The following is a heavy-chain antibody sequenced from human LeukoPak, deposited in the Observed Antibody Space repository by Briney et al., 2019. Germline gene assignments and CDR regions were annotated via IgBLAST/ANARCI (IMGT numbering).Heavy chain of an antibody. CDR1: GFILSSFA. CDR3: AKTRNGYTTEYLQH. D-gene: IGHD5-24*01. CDR2: ISSPGGNT. V-gene: IGHV3-23*01. Sequence: GGSLRLSCTPSGFILSSFAMSWVRQPPGRGLEWVPRISSPGGNTYYADSVKGRFTISRDNSNNLVYLQMNSLRAEDTAVYYCAKTRNGYTTEYLQHWGQGTLVTVSS. J-gene: IGHJ1*01.